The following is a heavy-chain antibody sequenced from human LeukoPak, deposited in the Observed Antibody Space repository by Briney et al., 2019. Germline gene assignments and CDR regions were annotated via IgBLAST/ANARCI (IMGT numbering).Heavy chain of an antibody. CDR2: IIPIFGTA. Sequence: GSSVKVSCKASGGTFSSYAISWVRQAPGQGLEWMGGIIPIFGTANYAQKFQGRVTITADESTSTAYMELSSLRSEDTAVYYCARDVYSSGWRYYFDYWGQGTLSPSPQ. CDR3: ARDVYSSGWRYYFDY. V-gene: IGHV1-69*01. D-gene: IGHD6-19*01. CDR1: GGTFSSYA. J-gene: IGHJ4*02.